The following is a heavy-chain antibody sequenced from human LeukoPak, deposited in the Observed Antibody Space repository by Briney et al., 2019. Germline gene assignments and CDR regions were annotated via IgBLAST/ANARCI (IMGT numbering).Heavy chain of an antibody. CDR2: IYPGDSDA. J-gene: IGHJ4*02. V-gene: IGHV5-51*01. CDR1: GYSFNSYW. Sequence: GESLKISCKGSGYSFNSYWIGWVRQMPGKGLKWMGIIYPGDSDARYSPSFQGQVTISADKSISTAYLQWSSLKASDTAMYYCASMPYCGGDCYSPFDYWGQGTLVTVSS. D-gene: IGHD2-21*02. CDR3: ASMPYCGGDCYSPFDY.